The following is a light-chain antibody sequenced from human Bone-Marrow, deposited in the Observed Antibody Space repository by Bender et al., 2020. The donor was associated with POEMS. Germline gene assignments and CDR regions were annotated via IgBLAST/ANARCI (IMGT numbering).Light chain of an antibody. V-gene: IGLV3-21*02. CDR1: NIGRTS. J-gene: IGLJ3*02. CDR2: DDV. Sequence: SYVLTQPPSVSVAPGETARITCGANNIGRTSVHWYQQRPGQAPVLVVYDDVSRPSETPERFSGSNSGNTATLTISRVEDGDEADYYGQVWDISSDHPWVCGGGTKLAVL. CDR3: QVWDISSDHPWV.